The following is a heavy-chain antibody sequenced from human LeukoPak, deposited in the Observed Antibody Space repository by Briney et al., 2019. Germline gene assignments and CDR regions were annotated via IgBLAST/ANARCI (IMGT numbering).Heavy chain of an antibody. CDR3: ADTAMVNDAFDI. Sequence: GGSLRLSCAASGFTFSSYAMSWVRQAPGKGLEWVSAISGSGGSTYYADSVKGRFTISRDNSKNTLYLQMNNLRAEDTAVYYCADTAMVNDAFDIWGQGTMVTVSS. J-gene: IGHJ3*02. V-gene: IGHV3-23*01. D-gene: IGHD5-18*01. CDR2: ISGSGGST. CDR1: GFTFSSYA.